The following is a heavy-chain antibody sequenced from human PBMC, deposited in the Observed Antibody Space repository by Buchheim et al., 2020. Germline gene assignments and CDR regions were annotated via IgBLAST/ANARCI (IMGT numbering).Heavy chain of an antibody. D-gene: IGHD6-19*01. CDR2: INQDGSEK. Sequence: EVQLVESGGGLVQPGGSLRLSCAASGFTFSSYWMSWVRQAPGKGLEWVANINQDGSEKYYVDSVKGRFTISRDNSKHTLYLQMNSLRAEDTAVYYCAKGSGWYLDYFDYWGQGTL. CDR3: AKGSGWYLDYFDY. V-gene: IGHV3-7*03. CDR1: GFTFSSYW. J-gene: IGHJ4*02.